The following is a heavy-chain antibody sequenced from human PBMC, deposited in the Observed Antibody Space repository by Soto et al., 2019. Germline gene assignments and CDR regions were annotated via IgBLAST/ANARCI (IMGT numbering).Heavy chain of an antibody. CDR2: IYHSGST. Sequence: PLSPACAVTVSSIRSGGYSWSWIRQPPGKGLEWIGYIYHSGSTYYNPSLKSRVTISVDRSKNQFSLKLSSVTAADTAVYYCASSSSSWFTLNLWGQGTLVTVSS. D-gene: IGHD6-13*01. J-gene: IGHJ4*02. V-gene: IGHV4-30-2*01. CDR1: VSSIRSGGYS. CDR3: ASSSSSWFTLNL.